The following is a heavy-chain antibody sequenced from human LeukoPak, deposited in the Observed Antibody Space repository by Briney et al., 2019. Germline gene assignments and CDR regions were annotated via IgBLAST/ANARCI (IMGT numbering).Heavy chain of an antibody. D-gene: IGHD3-22*01. Sequence: PSQTLSLTCTVSGGSISSGSYYWSWLRQPAGKGLEWIGRIYTSGSTNYNPSLKSRVTISVDTYKKQFSLKLSSVTAADTAVYYCARVYDSSGYQRDYWGQGTLVTVSS. CDR1: GGSISSGSYY. CDR2: IYTSGST. CDR3: ARVYDSSGYQRDY. V-gene: IGHV4-61*02. J-gene: IGHJ4*02.